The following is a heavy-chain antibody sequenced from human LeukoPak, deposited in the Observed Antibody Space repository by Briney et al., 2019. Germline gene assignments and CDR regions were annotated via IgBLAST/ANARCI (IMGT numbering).Heavy chain of an antibody. J-gene: IGHJ4*02. CDR3: AREWFGDLLF. CDR2: IKQDGSET. V-gene: IGHV3-7*01. D-gene: IGHD3-10*01. CDR1: GFTFSSYW. Sequence: PGGPLRLSCAASGFTFSSYWMSWVRQAPGKGLEWVANIKQDGSETYYVDSVKGRFTISRDTAKNSLYLQMNSLRAEDTAVYYCAREWFGDLLFWGQGTLVTVSS.